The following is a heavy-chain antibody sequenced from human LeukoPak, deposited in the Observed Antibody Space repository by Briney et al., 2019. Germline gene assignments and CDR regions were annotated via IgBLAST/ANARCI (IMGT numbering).Heavy chain of an antibody. J-gene: IGHJ6*03. D-gene: IGHD5-24*01. Sequence: SETLSLTCAVYGGSFSGYYWSWIRQPPGKGLEWIGEINHSGSTNYNPSLKSRVTISVDTSKNQFSLKLSSVTAADTAVYYCARGRGGGYRPYYYYMDVWGKGTTVTVSS. CDR1: GGSFSGYY. CDR3: ARGRGGGYRPYYYYMDV. V-gene: IGHV4-34*01. CDR2: INHSGST.